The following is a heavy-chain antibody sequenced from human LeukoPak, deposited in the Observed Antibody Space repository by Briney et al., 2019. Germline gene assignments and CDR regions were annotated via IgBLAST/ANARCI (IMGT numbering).Heavy chain of an antibody. CDR1: SGSISSSSYY. V-gene: IGHV4-39*07. D-gene: IGHD3-10*01. CDR3: AGGSGSYYSPSGFDN. J-gene: IGHJ4*02. Sequence: PSETLSLTCTVSSGSISSSSYYWGWIRQPPGKGLEWIGSIYYSGSTYYNPSLKSRVTISVDTSKNQFSLKLSSVTAADTAVYYCAGGSGSYYSPSGFDNWGQGNLVTVSS. CDR2: IYYSGST.